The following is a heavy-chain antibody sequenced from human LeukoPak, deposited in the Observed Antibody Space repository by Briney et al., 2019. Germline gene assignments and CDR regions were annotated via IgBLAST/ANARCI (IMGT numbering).Heavy chain of an antibody. Sequence: GASVKVSCKASGYTFTDYYMHWVQQAPGKGLEWMGRVDPEDGETKYAEKFQGRVTITADTSTNTAYMELSSLKSEDTAVDHSDHESVSWFDPWGQGTLVIVSS. CDR2: VDPEDGET. CDR1: GYTFTDYY. V-gene: IGHV1-69-2*01. J-gene: IGHJ5*02. CDR3: DHESVSWFDP. D-gene: IGHD1-14*01.